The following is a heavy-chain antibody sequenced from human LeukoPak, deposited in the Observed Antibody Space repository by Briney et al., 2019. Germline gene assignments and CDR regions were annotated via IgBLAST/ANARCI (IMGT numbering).Heavy chain of an antibody. V-gene: IGHV3-74*01. CDR1: RFSFSNYW. CDR2: VKSDGSNP. D-gene: IGHD3-10*01. J-gene: IGHJ4*02. CDR3: ARDIVSGSGSLDY. Sequence: GGSLRLSCAASRFSFSNYWMHWVRQAPGQGLVCVSRVKSDGSNPSYADSVKGRFTISRDNAENMLYLQMNTLGAEDTAVYYCARDIVSGSGSLDYWGQGTLVTVSS.